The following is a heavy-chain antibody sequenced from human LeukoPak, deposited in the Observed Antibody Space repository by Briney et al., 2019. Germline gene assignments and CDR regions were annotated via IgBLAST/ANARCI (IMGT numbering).Heavy chain of an antibody. V-gene: IGHV3-21*01. D-gene: IGHD1-26*01. CDR2: ISSSSYI. CDR3: ARAASGTCLDY. Sequence: GGSLRLSCAASGFTFSSYSMNWVRQAPGKGLEWVSSISSSSYIYYADSVKGRFTISRDNAKNSLYLQMNSLRAEDTAVYYCARAASGTCLDYWGQGTLVTVSS. J-gene: IGHJ4*02. CDR1: GFTFSSYS.